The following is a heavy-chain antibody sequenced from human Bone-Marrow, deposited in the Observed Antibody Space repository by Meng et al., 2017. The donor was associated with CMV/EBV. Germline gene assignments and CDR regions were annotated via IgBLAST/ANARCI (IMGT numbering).Heavy chain of an antibody. J-gene: IGHJ5*02. Sequence: GESLKISCAASGFTFTTYSMNWVRQAPGEGLEWVSYITGSSSTINYADSVKGRFTISRDNAKNSLYLQMNSLRAEDTAVYYCARAVSYYDFWSGFPHNWFDPWGQGTLVTVSS. CDR1: GFTFTTYS. CDR2: ITGSSSTI. D-gene: IGHD3-3*01. V-gene: IGHV3-48*04. CDR3: ARAVSYYDFWSGFPHNWFDP.